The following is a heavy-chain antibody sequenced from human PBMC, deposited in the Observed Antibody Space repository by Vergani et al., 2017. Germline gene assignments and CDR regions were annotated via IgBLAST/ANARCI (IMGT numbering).Heavy chain of an antibody. V-gene: IGHV1-18*01. CDR2: VSPYNGNT. J-gene: IGHJ4*02. CDR3: ATIGDSRELRDFDY. D-gene: IGHD1-26*01. CDR1: GYSFINYG. Sequence: QSQLVQSGDEVKKPGASVKVSCKTSGYSFINYGISWVRQAPGQGLEWLGWVSPYNGNTNYGQKIQGRVTITADTSTDTAYMELSSLRSEDTAVYYCATIGDSRELRDFDYWGQGTLVTVSS.